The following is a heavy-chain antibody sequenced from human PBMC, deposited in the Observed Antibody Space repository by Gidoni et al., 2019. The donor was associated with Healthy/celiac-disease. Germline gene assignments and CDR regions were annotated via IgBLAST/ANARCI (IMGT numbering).Heavy chain of an antibody. CDR3: ARGDPLLWFGEYRHGAFDI. Sequence: EVQLVESGGGLVQPGGSLRLSCAASGVTVRSKYMSWVRQAPGKGLEWVSVIYSGGSTYYADSVKGRFTISRDNSKNTLYLQMNSLRAEDTAVYYCARGDPLLWFGEYRHGAFDIWGQGTMVTVSS. J-gene: IGHJ3*02. CDR2: IYSGGST. V-gene: IGHV3-66*02. D-gene: IGHD3-10*01. CDR1: GVTVRSKY.